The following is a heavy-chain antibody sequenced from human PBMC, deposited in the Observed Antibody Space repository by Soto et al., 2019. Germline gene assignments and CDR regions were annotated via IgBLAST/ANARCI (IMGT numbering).Heavy chain of an antibody. CDR2: IYYSGST. Sequence: SETLSLTCTASGGSISSSSYYWGWIRQPPGKGLEWIGSIYYSGSTYYNPSLKSRVTISVGTSKNQFSLKLSSVTAADTAVYYCASTYSSSWYGWFDPWGQGTLVTVSS. J-gene: IGHJ5*02. CDR1: GGSISSSSYY. D-gene: IGHD6-13*01. CDR3: ASTYSSSWYGWFDP. V-gene: IGHV4-39*01.